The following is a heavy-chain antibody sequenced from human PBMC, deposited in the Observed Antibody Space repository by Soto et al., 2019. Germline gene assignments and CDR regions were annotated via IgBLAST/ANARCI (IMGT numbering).Heavy chain of an antibody. J-gene: IGHJ4*01. CDR3: AKGLSTPGIDY. CDR1: GFTFSSYW. Sequence: GVSLRLSCAASGFTFSSYWMNWVRQAPGKGLELVANINEDGSVTSYVDSVKGRFTVSRDNTIGSVYLQMNSLRVEDTALYYCAKGLSTPGIDYWGQGTLVTVSS. CDR2: INEDGSVT. V-gene: IGHV3-7*03. D-gene: IGHD2-15*01.